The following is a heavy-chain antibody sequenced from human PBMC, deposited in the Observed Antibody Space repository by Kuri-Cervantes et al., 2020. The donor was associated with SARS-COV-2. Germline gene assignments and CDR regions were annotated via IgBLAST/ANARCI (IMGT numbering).Heavy chain of an antibody. D-gene: IGHD2-2*01. CDR1: GFPFSSYT. V-gene: IGHV3-48*01. J-gene: IGHJ6*02. CDR3: AKGECSSTSCYWRYYYYGMDV. CDR2: ISSSGSTI. Sequence: GESLKISCAAPGFPFSSYTMYWIRLAPGKGLEWVSYISSSGSTIYYADSVKGRFTISRDNSKNTLYLQMNSLRAEDTAVYYCAKGECSSTSCYWRYYYYGMDVWGQGTTVTVSS.